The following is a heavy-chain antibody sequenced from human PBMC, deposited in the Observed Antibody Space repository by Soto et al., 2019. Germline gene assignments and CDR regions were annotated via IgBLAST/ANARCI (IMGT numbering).Heavy chain of an antibody. Sequence: PGGSLRLSCAASGFTFSSYSMNWVRQAPGKGLQWVSSISSSSTYIYYAESVKGRFTVSRDNARNSVYLQMSSLRAEDTAFYYCAKMEYGLYYSDYWGLGTLVTVSS. CDR3: AKMEYGLYYSDY. V-gene: IGHV3-21*04. CDR2: ISSSSTYI. J-gene: IGHJ4*02. CDR1: GFTFSSYS. D-gene: IGHD2-8*01.